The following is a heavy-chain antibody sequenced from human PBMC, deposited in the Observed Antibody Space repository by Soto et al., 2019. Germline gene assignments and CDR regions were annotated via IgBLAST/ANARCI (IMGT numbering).Heavy chain of an antibody. CDR3: AKGGSGNYLTYYYYYGMDV. Sequence: QVQLVESGGGVVQPGRSLRLSCEASGFTFRNNGMHWVRQVPGKGLEWGAVISYDGNNKYYADSVKGRFTISRDISKNTVYLQMNNLRTEDTAMYYCAKGGSGNYLTYYYYYGMDVWGLGTTVTVSS. CDR2: ISYDGNNK. V-gene: IGHV3-30*18. J-gene: IGHJ6*02. D-gene: IGHD3-22*01. CDR1: GFTFRNNG.